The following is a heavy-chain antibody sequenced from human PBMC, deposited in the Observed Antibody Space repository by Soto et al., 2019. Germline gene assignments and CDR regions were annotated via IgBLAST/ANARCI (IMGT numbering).Heavy chain of an antibody. D-gene: IGHD3-3*01. Sequence: EVQLVESGGGLVEPGGSHRLSCTAAGFKLRRGGVTWVRQLPGQGLEWVGRIYGAANGATKDDAAAVKGRFTIPREDLRELVYLEMNSLKRDDTAVYYFSTTVSSIAYYEATDVWGQGAAVIVS. CDR1: GFKLRRGG. CDR3: STTVSSIAYYEATDV. CDR2: IYGAANGATK. V-gene: IGHV3-15*01. J-gene: IGHJ6*02.